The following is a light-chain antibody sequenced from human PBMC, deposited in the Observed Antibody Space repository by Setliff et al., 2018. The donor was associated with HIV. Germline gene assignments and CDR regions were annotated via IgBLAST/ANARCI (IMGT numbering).Light chain of an antibody. CDR1: SSDVDGYSY. J-gene: IGLJ1*01. V-gene: IGLV2-14*01. Sequence: QSALTQPASVSGSPGQSITISCTGTSSDVDGYSYVSWYQQHPGKAPKLIIYEVRNRPSGVSNRFSGSKSGNTASLTISGLQTDDEADYYCSSYAITNTLPFGTGTKVTVL. CDR2: EVR. CDR3: SSYAITNTLP.